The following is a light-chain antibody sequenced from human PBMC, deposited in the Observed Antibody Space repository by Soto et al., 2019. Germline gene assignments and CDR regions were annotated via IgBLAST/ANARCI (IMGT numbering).Light chain of an antibody. J-gene: IGKJ2*01. CDR2: GAS. CDR1: QTVSSNY. Sequence: EIVLPQSPGTLSLSPGESATLSCRASQTVSSNYLAWYQQKPGQAPRLLIYGASSRATGIPDRFSGSGSGTDFTLTISRLEPEDFAVYYCQQYGSSPLYTFGQGTKLEIK. CDR3: QQYGSSPLYT. V-gene: IGKV3-20*01.